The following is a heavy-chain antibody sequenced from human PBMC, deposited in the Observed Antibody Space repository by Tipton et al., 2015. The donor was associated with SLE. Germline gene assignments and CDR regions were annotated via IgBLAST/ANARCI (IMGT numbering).Heavy chain of an antibody. J-gene: IGHJ6*03. CDR3: ASNSETYYYYYYMDV. D-gene: IGHD2/OR15-2a*01. V-gene: IGHV4-61*02. Sequence: TLSLTCSVSGGPISSGSYSWSWIRQPAGKGLEWIGRIYITGSTEYNPSLKSRVTISVDKSKNQFSLKLSSVTAADTAIYYCASNSETYYYYYYMDVWGKGTTVTVSS. CDR2: IYITGST. CDR1: GGPISSGSYS.